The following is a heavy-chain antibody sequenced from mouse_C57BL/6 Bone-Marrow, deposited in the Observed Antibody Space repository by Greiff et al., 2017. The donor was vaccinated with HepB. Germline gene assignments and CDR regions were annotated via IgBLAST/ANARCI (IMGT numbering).Heavy chain of an antibody. Sequence: VQLQQSGPELVKPGASVKISCKASGYAFSSSWMNWVKQRPGKGLEWIGRIYPGDGDTNYNGKFKGKATLTADKSSSTAYMQLSSLTSEDSAVYFCARGVTAFAYWGQGTLVTVSA. D-gene: IGHD2-2*01. V-gene: IGHV1-82*01. CDR3: ARGVTAFAY. J-gene: IGHJ3*01. CDR2: IYPGDGDT. CDR1: GYAFSSSW.